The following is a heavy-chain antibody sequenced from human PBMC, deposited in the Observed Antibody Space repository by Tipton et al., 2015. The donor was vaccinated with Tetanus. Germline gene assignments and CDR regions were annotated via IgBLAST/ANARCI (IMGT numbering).Heavy chain of an antibody. CDR2: VYYSGTT. CDR3: ARDTGSPYAMDV. J-gene: IGHJ6*02. Sequence: TLSLTCTVSGGSISSSSHYWTWIRQRPGKGLEWIGYVYYSGTTYFDLSLQSRLTLSVDTSRNLFSLKLTSVTAADTGIYYCARDTGSPYAMDVSGQGTAVTVSS. CDR1: GGSISSSSHY. V-gene: IGHV4-31*03.